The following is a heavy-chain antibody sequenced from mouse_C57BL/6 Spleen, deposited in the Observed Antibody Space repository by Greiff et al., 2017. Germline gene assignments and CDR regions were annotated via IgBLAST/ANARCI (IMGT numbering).Heavy chain of an antibody. J-gene: IGHJ3*01. CDR3: ARCYDGAY. D-gene: IGHD2-12*01. V-gene: IGHV1-61*01. CDR1: GYTFTSYW. CDR2: IYPSDSET. Sequence: QVQLQQPGAELVRPGSSVKLSCKASGYTFTSYWMDWVKQRPGQGLEWIGNIYPSDSETHYTQKFKDKATLTVDKSSSTAYMQLSSLTSEDSAVYYCARCYDGAYWGQGTLVTVSA.